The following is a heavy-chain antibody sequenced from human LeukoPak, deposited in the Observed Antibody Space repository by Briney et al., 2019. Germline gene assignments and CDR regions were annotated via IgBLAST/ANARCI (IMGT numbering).Heavy chain of an antibody. J-gene: IGHJ5*02. Sequence: GMSLRLSCSAYGVYFSTYPMHWVRQAPGRGPEWVAVISYDGDTTYYAESVKGRFTISRDNSNNTLFLQTNSLRAEDTALYFCARDANYFGSGMTYNGFDPRGQGTLDTVSS. CDR3: ARDANYFGSGMTYNGFDP. D-gene: IGHD3-10*01. V-gene: IGHV3-30-3*01. CDR1: GVYFSTYP. CDR2: ISYDGDTT.